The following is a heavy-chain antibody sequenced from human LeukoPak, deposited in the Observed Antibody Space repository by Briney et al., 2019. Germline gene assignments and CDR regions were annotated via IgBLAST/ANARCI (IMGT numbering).Heavy chain of an antibody. CDR1: GGSVASTNW. Sequence: PSGTLSLTCGVSGGSVASTNWWTWVRQPPGKGLEWIGEVHLDGRTNYNPSLKSRLTMSVDLSENHISLKLTSVTAADTAVYYCAREGGFYRPLDYSGQGTLVTVSS. V-gene: IGHV4-4*02. J-gene: IGHJ4*02. D-gene: IGHD3-3*01. CDR2: VHLDGRT. CDR3: AREGGFYRPLDY.